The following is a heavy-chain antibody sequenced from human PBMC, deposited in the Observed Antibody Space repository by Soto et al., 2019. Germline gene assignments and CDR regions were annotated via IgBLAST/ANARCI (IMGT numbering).Heavy chain of an antibody. J-gene: IGHJ5*02. CDR2: ISAYNGNT. Sequence: QVQLVQSGAEVKKPGASVKVSCKASGYTFTSYGISWVRQAPGQGLEWMGWISAYNGNTNYAQKLQGRFTMTTDTATRAAYRERRSVRSDDTAVYYCARGGVGYTWNVTPLRWFAPWGQGTLVTVSS. V-gene: IGHV1-18*01. D-gene: IGHD1-1*01. CDR1: GYTFTSYG. CDR3: ARGGVGYTWNVTPLRWFAP.